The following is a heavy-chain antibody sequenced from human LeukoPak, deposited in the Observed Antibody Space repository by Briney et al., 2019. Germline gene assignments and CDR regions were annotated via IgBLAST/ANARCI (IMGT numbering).Heavy chain of an antibody. Sequence: PGGSLRLSCAASGFTFSSYAMSWVRQAPGKGLEWVSAISGSGGSTYYADSVKGRFTISRDNSKNTLYLQMNSLRAEDTAVYYCAKGREFGELWYSGPPFNYWGQGTLVTVSS. CDR3: AKGREFGELWYSGPPFNY. CDR1: GFTFSSYA. J-gene: IGHJ4*02. V-gene: IGHV3-23*01. CDR2: ISGSGGST. D-gene: IGHD3-10*01.